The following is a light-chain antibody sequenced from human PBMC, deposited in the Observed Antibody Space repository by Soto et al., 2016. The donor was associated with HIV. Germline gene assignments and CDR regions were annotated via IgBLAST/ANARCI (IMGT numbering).Light chain of an antibody. V-gene: IGLV1-40*01. Sequence: QSVLTQPTSVSGAPGQRVTISCTGSTSNIGAGDDVNWYRQLPGRAPKLLIYGDNNRPSGVPDRFSASRSGTSASLTITGLQAEDEADYYCQSYDSSLSGSWVFGGGTKVTV. CDR3: QSYDSSLSGSWV. CDR2: GDN. J-gene: IGLJ3*02. CDR1: TSNIGAGDD.